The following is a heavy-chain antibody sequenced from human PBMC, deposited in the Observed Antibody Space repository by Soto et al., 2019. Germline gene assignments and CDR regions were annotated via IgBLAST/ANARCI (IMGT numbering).Heavy chain of an antibody. V-gene: IGHV4-31*03. CDR1: GGSISSGSYY. J-gene: IGHJ4*02. Sequence: PXETLSLTFTVSGGSISSGSYYWSWIRQHPGKGLEWIGYIYYSGSTYYNPSLKSRVTISVDTSKNQFSLKLSSVTAADTAVYYCARGSGSYYNFWGQGTLVTVSS. CDR3: ARGSGSYYNF. D-gene: IGHD3-10*01. CDR2: IYYSGST.